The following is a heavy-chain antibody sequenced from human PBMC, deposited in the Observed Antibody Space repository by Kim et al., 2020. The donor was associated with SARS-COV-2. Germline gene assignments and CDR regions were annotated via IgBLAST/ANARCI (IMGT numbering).Heavy chain of an antibody. J-gene: IGHJ4*02. D-gene: IGHD3-3*01. CDR1: GYTFTSYD. CDR3: ARGPVLFWSGYYPFDY. Sequence: ASVKVSCKASGYTFTSYDINWVRQATGQGLEWMGWMNPNSGNTGYAQKFQGRVTMTRNTSISTAYMELSSLRSEDTAVYYCARGPVLFWSGYYPFDYWGQGTLVTVSS. CDR2: MNPNSGNT. V-gene: IGHV1-8*01.